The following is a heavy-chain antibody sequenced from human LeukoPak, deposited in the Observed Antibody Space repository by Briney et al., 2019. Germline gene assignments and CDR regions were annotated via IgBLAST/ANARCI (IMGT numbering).Heavy chain of an antibody. J-gene: IGHJ4*02. CDR1: GFTFSSYA. CDR2: ISAGGSST. CDR3: AKTCLPGGGTSKFGPFDY. V-gene: IGHV3-23*01. Sequence: GGSLRLSCAASGFTFSSYAMSWVRQAPGKGLEWVSTISAGGSSTYYADSVKGRFTVSRDSSTNALYLQMNSLRAEDTAVYYCAKTCLPGGGTSKFGPFDYWGQGTLVTVSS. D-gene: IGHD2-2*01.